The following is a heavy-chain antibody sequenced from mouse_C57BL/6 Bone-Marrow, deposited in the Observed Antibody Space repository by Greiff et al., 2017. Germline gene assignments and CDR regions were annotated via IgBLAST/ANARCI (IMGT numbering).Heavy chain of an antibody. J-gene: IGHJ3*01. CDR1: GYTFTSYW. Sequence: EVQLQESGTVLARPGASVKMSCKTSGYTFTSYWMHWVKQRPGQGLEWIGAIYPGNSDTSYNQKFKGKAKLTAVTSASTAYMELSSLTNEDSAVYYCTRPYYGSSYWFAYWGQGTLVTVSA. V-gene: IGHV1-5*01. CDR2: IYPGNSDT. D-gene: IGHD1-1*01. CDR3: TRPYYGSSYWFAY.